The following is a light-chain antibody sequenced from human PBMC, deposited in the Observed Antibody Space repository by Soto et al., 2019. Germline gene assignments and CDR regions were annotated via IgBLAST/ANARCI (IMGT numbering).Light chain of an antibody. CDR1: QPITYF. V-gene: IGKV1-39*01. J-gene: IGKJ1*01. CDR2: AVS. CDR3: QQSYSTPRT. Sequence: DIQMDQSPSSLSASVGDRVTITCRASQPITYFLNWYQQKPGEAPKLLIYAVSTLQGGVPSRFSGSGSGTEFTLTIGSLQPEESATYYCQQSYSTPRTFGEGTKVEIK.